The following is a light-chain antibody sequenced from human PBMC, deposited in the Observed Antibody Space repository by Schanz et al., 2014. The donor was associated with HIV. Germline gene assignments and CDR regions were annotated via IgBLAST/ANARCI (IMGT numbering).Light chain of an antibody. CDR2: DAS. V-gene: IGKV3D-15*01. J-gene: IGKJ5*01. CDR1: QSVRNY. Sequence: EIVLAQSPATLSVSPGERATLSCRASQSVRNYLAWYQQRPGQAPRLVISDASTRATGIPARFSGRGSGTEFTLTISSLQSEDSAVYFCQQYSNWPFTFGQGTRLEIK. CDR3: QQYSNWPFT.